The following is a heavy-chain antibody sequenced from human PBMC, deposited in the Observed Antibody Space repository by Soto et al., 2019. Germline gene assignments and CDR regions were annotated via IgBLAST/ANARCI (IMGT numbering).Heavy chain of an antibody. CDR1: GGTFSTAA. CDR2: IMPIFRTA. J-gene: IGHJ6*02. D-gene: IGHD3-3*02. V-gene: IGHV1-69*13. CDR3: ARDQDRPQLGGNYYSIMDV. Sequence: GASLKVSRKASGGTFSTAAISWARKAPGQGLEWMGGIMPIFRTADYAQRFQGRVTITADESTSTAYLELRSLSSEDTAIYYCARDQDRPQLGGNYYSIMDVWGQGTTVTVSS.